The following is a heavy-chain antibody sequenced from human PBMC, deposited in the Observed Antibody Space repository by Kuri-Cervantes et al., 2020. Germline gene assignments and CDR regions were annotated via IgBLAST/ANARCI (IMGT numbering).Heavy chain of an antibody. CDR2: FDPEDGET. D-gene: IGHD5-12*01. V-gene: IGHV1-24*01. Sequence: ASVQVSCKASGYTFTGYYMHWVRQAPGRGLEWMGGFDPEDGETIYAQKFQGRVTMTEDTSTDTAYMELSSLRSEDTAVYYCATDRGIVATMGVRGGYYYYYGMDAWGQGTTVTVSS. CDR3: ATDRGIVATMGVRGGYYYYYGMDA. CDR1: GYTFTGYY. J-gene: IGHJ6*02.